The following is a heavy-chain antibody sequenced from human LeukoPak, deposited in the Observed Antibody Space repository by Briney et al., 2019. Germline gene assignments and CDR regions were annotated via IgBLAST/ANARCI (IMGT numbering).Heavy chain of an antibody. J-gene: IGHJ4*02. CDR3: ARSRGNFGVVIIPYFDY. D-gene: IGHD3-3*01. CDR1: GYTFNKYG. CDR2: INPNSGGT. V-gene: IGHV1-2*02. Sequence: ASVKVSCKASGYTFNKYGISWVRQAPGQGLEWMGWINPNSGGTNYAQKFQGRVTMTRDTSISTAYMELSRLRSDDTAVYYGARSRGNFGVVIIPYFDYWGQGTLVTVSS.